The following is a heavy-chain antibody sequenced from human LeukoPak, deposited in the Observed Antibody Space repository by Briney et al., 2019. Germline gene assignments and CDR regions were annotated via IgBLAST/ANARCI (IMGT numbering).Heavy chain of an antibody. Sequence: GRSLRLSCAASGFTLDAYAMHWVRQAPGKGLEWVSGISWNSGSIGYADSVKGRFTISRDNAKNSLYLQMNSLRAEDTALYYCAKAYCSSTSCTHSALFDYWGQGTLVTVSS. D-gene: IGHD2-2*01. CDR2: ISWNSGSI. J-gene: IGHJ4*02. CDR1: GFTLDAYA. V-gene: IGHV3-9*01. CDR3: AKAYCSSTSCTHSALFDY.